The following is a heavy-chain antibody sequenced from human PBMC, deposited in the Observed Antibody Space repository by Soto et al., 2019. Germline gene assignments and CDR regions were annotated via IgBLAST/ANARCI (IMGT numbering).Heavy chain of an antibody. V-gene: IGHV3-30-3*01. J-gene: IGHJ4*02. CDR2: ISYDGSNK. D-gene: IGHD2-2*01. Sequence: QVQLVESGGGVVQPGRSLRLSCAASGFTFSSYAMHWVRQAPGKGLEWVAVISYDGSNKYYADSVKGRFTISRDNSKNTRYLQMNSLRAEDTAVYYCARGDIVLVPAAIFGHFDYWGQGTLVNVSS. CDR1: GFTFSSYA. CDR3: ARGDIVLVPAAIFGHFDY.